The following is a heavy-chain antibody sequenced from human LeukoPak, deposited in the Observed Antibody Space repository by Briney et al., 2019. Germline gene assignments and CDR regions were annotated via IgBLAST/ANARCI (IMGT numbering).Heavy chain of an antibody. J-gene: IGHJ4*02. V-gene: IGHV4-39*07. CDR3: FSPPISEGLIDY. Sequence: PSETLSLTCTVSGGSISSSSYYWGWIRQPPGKGLEWIGSIYYSGSTYYNPSLKSRVTISVDTSKNQFSLKLSSVTAADTAVYYCFSPPISEGLIDYWGQGTLVTVSS. CDR2: IYYSGST. D-gene: IGHD1-26*01. CDR1: GGSISSSSYY.